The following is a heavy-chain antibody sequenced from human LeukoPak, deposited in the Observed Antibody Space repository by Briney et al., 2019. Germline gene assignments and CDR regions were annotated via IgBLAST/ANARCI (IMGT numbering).Heavy chain of an antibody. CDR3: ATGSAAAGAWYFDL. J-gene: IGHJ2*01. CDR2: IYTSGST. V-gene: IGHV4-61*02. CDR1: GGSISSGSYY. D-gene: IGHD6-13*01. Sequence: SQTLSLTCTVSGGSISSGSYYWSWIRQPAGKGLEWIGRIYTSGSTNYNPSLKSRVTISVDTSKNQFSLKLSSVTAADTAVYYCATGSAAAGAWYFDLWGRGTLVTVSS.